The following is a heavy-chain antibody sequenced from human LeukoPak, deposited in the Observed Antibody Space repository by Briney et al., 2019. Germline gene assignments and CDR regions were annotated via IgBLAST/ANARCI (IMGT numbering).Heavy chain of an antibody. Sequence: GGSLRRSCAASGFTFSSYSMNWVRQAPGKGLEWVSSIRSSSSYIYYAGSVKGRFTISRDNAKNSLYLQMNSLRAEDTAVYYCARVRALLWFGELLSESDYFDYWGQGTLVTVSS. V-gene: IGHV3-21*01. J-gene: IGHJ4*02. D-gene: IGHD3-10*01. CDR2: IRSSSSYI. CDR1: GFTFSSYS. CDR3: ARVRALLWFGELLSESDYFDY.